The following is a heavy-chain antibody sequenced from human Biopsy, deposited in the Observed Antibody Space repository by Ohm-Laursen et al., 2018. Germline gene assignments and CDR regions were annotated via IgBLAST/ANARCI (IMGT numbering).Heavy chain of an antibody. D-gene: IGHD4/OR15-4a*01. CDR1: GGSFSGYD. CDR3: ARGPYGDNAGAFDV. V-gene: IGHV4-34*01. CDR2: FSHTGTT. Sequence: SETLSLTWAVDGGSFSGYDWTWIRQPPGKGLEWVGEFSHTGTTIYNPSLKSRLTISVDKFKNHFSLRLASVTAADTATYFCARGPYGDNAGAFDVWGQGTVVTVSS. J-gene: IGHJ3*01.